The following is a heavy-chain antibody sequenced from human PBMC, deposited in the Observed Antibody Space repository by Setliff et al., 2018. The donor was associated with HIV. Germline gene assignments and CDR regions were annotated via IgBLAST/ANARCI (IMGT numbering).Heavy chain of an antibody. D-gene: IGHD3-10*01. CDR3: ARRRGGTSRSFLDY. V-gene: IGHV4-59*01. Sequence: SETLSLTCTVSGASMSSYFWSWVRQTPGKGLEWIGYVLSSGSATYNPSLKSRVTISLDTSKDQFSLKLSSVTAADTAVYYCARRRGGTSRSFLDYWGQGNLVTVSS. CDR2: VLSSGSA. J-gene: IGHJ4*02. CDR1: GASMSSYF.